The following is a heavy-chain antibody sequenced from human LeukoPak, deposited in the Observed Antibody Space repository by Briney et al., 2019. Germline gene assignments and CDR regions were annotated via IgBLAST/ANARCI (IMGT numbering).Heavy chain of an antibody. D-gene: IGHD3-3*01. CDR1: GFTFSSYG. V-gene: IGHV3-30*18. Sequence: PRGSLRLSCAASGFTFSSYGMHWVRQAPGKGLEWVAVISYDGSNKYYADSVKGRFTISRDNSKNTLYLQMNSLRAEDTAVYYCAKDLYDFWSGYSNRYYYYGMDVWGQGTTVTVSS. CDR2: ISYDGSNK. J-gene: IGHJ6*02. CDR3: AKDLYDFWSGYSNRYYYYGMDV.